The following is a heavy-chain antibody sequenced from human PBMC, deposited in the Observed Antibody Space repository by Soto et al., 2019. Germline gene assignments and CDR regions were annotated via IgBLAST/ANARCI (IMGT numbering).Heavy chain of an antibody. Sequence: PSETLSLTCTVSGGSISSYYWSWIRQPPGKGLEWIGYIYYSGSTNYNPSLKSRVTISVDTSKNQFSLKLSSVTAADTAVYYCARNLVGATRGWFDPWGQGTLVTVSS. CDR1: GGSISSYY. CDR3: ARNLVGATRGWFDP. J-gene: IGHJ5*02. V-gene: IGHV4-59*01. CDR2: IYYSGST. D-gene: IGHD1-26*01.